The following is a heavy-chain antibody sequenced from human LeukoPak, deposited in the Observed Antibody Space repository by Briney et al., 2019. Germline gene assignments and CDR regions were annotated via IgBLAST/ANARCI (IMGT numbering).Heavy chain of an antibody. V-gene: IGHV3-74*01. Sequence: GGSLRLSCAASGLTFSSYWMHWVRQAPGKGLVWVSRINSDGSSTSYADSVKGRFTISRDNAKNTLYLQMNGLRAEDTAVYYCARGYYYDSSGYSRYWGQGTLVTVSS. D-gene: IGHD3-22*01. CDR1: GLTFSSYW. J-gene: IGHJ4*02. CDR2: INSDGSST. CDR3: ARGYYYDSSGYSRY.